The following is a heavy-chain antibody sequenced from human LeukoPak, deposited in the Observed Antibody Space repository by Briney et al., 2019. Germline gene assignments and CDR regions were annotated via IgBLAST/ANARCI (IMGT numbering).Heavy chain of an antibody. CDR3: ARGGMTAFDL. CDR1: GDSVSSHSPA. Sequence: SQTLSLTCAISGDSVSSHSPAWNWIRQSPSRGLEWLGRTYYRSKWYNDYAISVKSRITINPETSNNQFSLQLKSVTPEDTAVYYCARGGMTAFDLWGQGTMVTVSS. V-gene: IGHV6-1*01. J-gene: IGHJ3*01. CDR2: TYYRSKWYN. D-gene: IGHD3-16*01.